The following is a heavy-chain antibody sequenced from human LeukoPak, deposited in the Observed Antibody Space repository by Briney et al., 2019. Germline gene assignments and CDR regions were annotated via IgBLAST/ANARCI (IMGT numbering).Heavy chain of an antibody. CDR2: ISPGDSDT. CDR3: ARVLGPTTASKAPPLY. J-gene: IGHJ4*02. D-gene: IGHD4-17*01. V-gene: IGHV5-51*01. Sequence: GESLQISCKASGYSFTSFKIAWVRQMPGNGLEWMGIISPGDSDTRYSPSFQGQVTFSADKSISTAYLQWSSLKASDTAMYFCARVLGPTTASKAPPLYWGQGTLVTVSS. CDR1: GYSFTSFK.